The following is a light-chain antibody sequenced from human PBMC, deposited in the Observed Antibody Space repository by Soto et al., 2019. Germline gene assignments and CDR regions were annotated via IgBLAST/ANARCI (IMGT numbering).Light chain of an antibody. Sequence: DIQMTQSPSTLSASVGDRVTITCRASQSISSWLAWYQQKPGKAPKLLIYKASSLESGVPSRFSGSGSGTEFTLTISSLQPDDVATYSCQQYNIYPSCGGGTKVEIK. CDR1: QSISSW. V-gene: IGKV1-5*03. CDR2: KAS. CDR3: QQYNIYPS. J-gene: IGKJ4*01.